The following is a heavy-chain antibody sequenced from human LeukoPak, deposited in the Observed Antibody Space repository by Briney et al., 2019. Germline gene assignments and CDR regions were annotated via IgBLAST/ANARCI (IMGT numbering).Heavy chain of an antibody. D-gene: IGHD1-26*01. V-gene: IGHV1-69*13. CDR1: RGTFSSYA. CDR3: ARAGRWEGRPHAFDI. CDR2: IIPIFGTA. Sequence: GASVKVSCKASRGTFSSYAVSWVRQAPGQGLEWMGGIIPIFGTANYAQKFLGRVTITADESTSTAYMELSSLRSEDTALYYCARAGRWEGRPHAFDIWGQGTMVTVSS. J-gene: IGHJ3*02.